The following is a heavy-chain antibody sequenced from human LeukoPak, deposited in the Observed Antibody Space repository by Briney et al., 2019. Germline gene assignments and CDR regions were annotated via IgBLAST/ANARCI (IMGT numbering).Heavy chain of an antibody. CDR3: ARDFGVVPAAILYFDY. CDR1: GGSISSYY. D-gene: IGHD2-2*01. Sequence: SETLSLTCTVSGGSISSYYWSWIRQPAGKGLEWIGGIYTSGSTNYNPSLKSRVTMSVDTSKNQFSLKLSSVTAADTAVYYCARDFGVVPAAILYFDYWGQGTLVTVSS. CDR2: IYTSGST. V-gene: IGHV4-4*07. J-gene: IGHJ4*02.